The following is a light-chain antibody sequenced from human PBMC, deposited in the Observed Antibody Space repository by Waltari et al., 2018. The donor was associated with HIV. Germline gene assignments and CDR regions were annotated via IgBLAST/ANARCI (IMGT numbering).Light chain of an antibody. CDR1: SSKIGRNT. V-gene: IGLV1-44*01. CDR3: ATWDDRMNGVV. J-gene: IGLJ2*01. CDR2: SNN. Sequence: QSVLSQPPSASGTPGQRVTISCSGGSSKIGRNTVNWYQQLPGTAPKLLIYSNNRRPSVVPDRFSGSNSGTSASLDISGLQSEDEADYYCATWDDRMNGVVFGGGTKLTVL.